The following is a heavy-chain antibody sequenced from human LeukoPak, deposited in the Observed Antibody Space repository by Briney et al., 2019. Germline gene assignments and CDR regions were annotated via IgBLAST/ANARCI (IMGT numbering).Heavy chain of an antibody. V-gene: IGHV3-48*03. CDR3: AELGITMIGGV. CDR2: ISSSGNTI. D-gene: IGHD3-10*02. CDR1: GFTFSSYA. Sequence: GGSLRLSCAASGFTFSSYAMHWVRQAPGKGLEWVSYISSSGNTIYYADSVKSRFTISRDNAKNSLYLLMNSLRAEDTAVYYCAELGITMIGGVWGKGTTVTISS. J-gene: IGHJ6*04.